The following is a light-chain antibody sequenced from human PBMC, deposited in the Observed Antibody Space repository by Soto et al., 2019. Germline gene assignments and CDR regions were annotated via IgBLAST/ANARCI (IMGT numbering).Light chain of an antibody. CDR2: GAS. CDR1: QSLSSN. CDR3: QQYNSRPLT. J-gene: IGKJ4*01. V-gene: IGKV3-15*01. Sequence: EIVMTQSPATLSVSPGERVTLSCRASQSLSSNLAWYQQKPGQPPRLLIYGASSRAPGIPARFSGSGSGTEFTLTISSLQSEDFAVYYCQQYNSRPLTFGGGTKVEIK.